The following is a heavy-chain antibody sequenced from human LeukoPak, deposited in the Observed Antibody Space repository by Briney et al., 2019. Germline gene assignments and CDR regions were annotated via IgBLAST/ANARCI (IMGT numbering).Heavy chain of an antibody. V-gene: IGHV3-23*01. J-gene: IGHJ3*02. CDR2: ISGSGGST. CDR3: AKMTTVTRDALDI. Sequence: GGSLRLSCGASGFTFSSYAMSWVRQAPGKGLEWVSAISGSGGSTYYADSVKGRFTISRDNSKNTLYLQMNSLRAEDTAVYYCAKMTTVTRDALDIWGQGTMVTVSS. CDR1: GFTFSSYA. D-gene: IGHD4-17*01.